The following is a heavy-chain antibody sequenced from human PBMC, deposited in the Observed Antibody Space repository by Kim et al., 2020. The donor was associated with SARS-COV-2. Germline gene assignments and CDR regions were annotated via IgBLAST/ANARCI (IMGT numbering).Heavy chain of an antibody. Sequence: ASVKVSCKASGYTFTSYAMHWVRQAPGQRLEWMGWINAGNGNTKYSQKFQGRVTITRDTSASTAYMELSSLRSEDTAVYYCARGLGYCSGGSCYWGSSADYYFDYWGQGTLVTVSS. D-gene: IGHD2-15*01. J-gene: IGHJ4*02. V-gene: IGHV1-3*01. CDR3: ARGLGYCSGGSCYWGSSADYYFDY. CDR1: GYTFTSYA. CDR2: INAGNGNT.